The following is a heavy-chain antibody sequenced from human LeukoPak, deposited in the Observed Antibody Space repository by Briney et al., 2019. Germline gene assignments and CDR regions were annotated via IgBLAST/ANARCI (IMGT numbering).Heavy chain of an antibody. J-gene: IGHJ6*03. D-gene: IGHD1-26*01. V-gene: IGHV3-48*01. CDR3: AGKGGSGVYYYYYYMDV. Sequence: GGSLRLSCAASGFTFSTYNMNWVRQAPGKGLEWLSYISSSSSTIYYADSVKGRFTISRDNAKNSLYLQMNSLRAEDTAVYYCAGKGGSGVYYYYYYMDVWGKGTTVTVSS. CDR1: GFTFSTYN. CDR2: ISSSSSTI.